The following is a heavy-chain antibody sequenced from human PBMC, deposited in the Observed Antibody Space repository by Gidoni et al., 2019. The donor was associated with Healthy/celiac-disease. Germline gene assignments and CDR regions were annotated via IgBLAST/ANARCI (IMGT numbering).Heavy chain of an antibody. CDR1: GFSLSTSGVG. V-gene: IGHV2-5*02. CDR2: IYWDDDK. J-gene: IGHJ4*02. D-gene: IGHD3-3*01. Sequence: QITLKASGPTLVKPTQTLTLTCTFTGFSLSTSGVGVGWIRQPPGKAMEWLALIYWDDDKRYSPSLKSRLTITKDTSKNQVVLTMTNMDPVDTATYYCAHTPLRFLEWYYFDYWGQGTLVTVSS. CDR3: AHTPLRFLEWYYFDY.